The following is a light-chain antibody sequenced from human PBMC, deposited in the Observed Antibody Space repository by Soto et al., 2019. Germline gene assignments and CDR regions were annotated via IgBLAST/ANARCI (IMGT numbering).Light chain of an antibody. CDR2: AAS. J-gene: IGKJ1*01. CDR1: QSVSDW. Sequence: IQMTQSPSTLSASVGDRVTITCRASQSVSDWLAWYQQKPGKAPNLLIYAASTLQSAVPSRFSGTGSGTEFTLTISSLQPDDFATYYCQHYNSYSEAFGQGTKVDNK. CDR3: QHYNSYSEA. V-gene: IGKV1-5*01.